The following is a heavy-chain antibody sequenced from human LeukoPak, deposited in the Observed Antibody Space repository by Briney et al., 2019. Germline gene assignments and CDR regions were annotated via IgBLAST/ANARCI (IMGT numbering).Heavy chain of an antibody. J-gene: IGHJ4*02. CDR1: GGSISSYY. D-gene: IGHD3-16*01. Sequence: SETLSLTCTVSGGSISSYYWSWIRQPAGKGLEWIGRIYTSGSTNYNPSLKSRVTMSVDTSKNQFSLKLSSVTAADTAVYYCARGYLRLGWNSNYFDYWGRGTLVTVSS. CDR3: ARGYLRLGWNSNYFDY. CDR2: IYTSGST. V-gene: IGHV4-4*07.